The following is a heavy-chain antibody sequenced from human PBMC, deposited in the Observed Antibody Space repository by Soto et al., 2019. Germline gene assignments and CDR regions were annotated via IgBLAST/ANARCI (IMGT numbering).Heavy chain of an antibody. CDR1: GYTFTSYA. J-gene: IGHJ4*02. V-gene: IGHV1-3*01. Sequence: QVQLVQSGAEVKKPGASVKVSCKASGYTFTSYAMHWVRQAPGQRLEWMGWINAGNGDTKYSQKFQGRVTITRDTSASTAYMELSSLRSEDTAVYYCARGPNPYYFDYWGQGTLVTVSS. CDR3: ARGPNPYYFDY. CDR2: INAGNGDT.